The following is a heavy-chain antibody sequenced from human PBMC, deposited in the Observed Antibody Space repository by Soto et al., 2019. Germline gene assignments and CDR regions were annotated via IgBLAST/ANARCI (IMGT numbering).Heavy chain of an antibody. D-gene: IGHD2-2*01. CDR3: AKELGCSSTSCYVAMVRGVIRAFDI. J-gene: IGHJ3*02. CDR2: ISGSGGST. V-gene: IGHV3-23*01. CDR1: GFTFSSYA. Sequence: GGSLRLSCAASGFTFSSYAMSWVRQAPGKGLEWVSAISGSGGSTYFGDSVKGRFTISRDNSKNTLYLQMNSLRAEDTAVYYCAKELGCSSTSCYVAMVRGVIRAFDIWGQGTMVTVSS.